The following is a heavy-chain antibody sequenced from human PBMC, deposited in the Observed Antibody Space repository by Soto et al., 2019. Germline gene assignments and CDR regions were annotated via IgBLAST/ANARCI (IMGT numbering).Heavy chain of an antibody. Sequence: QVQLVQSGAEVKKPGSSVKVSCKASGGTFSSYAISWVRQAPGQGLEWMGGIIPIFGTANYAQKFQGRVTITADESTSTAYMELSSLRSEDTAVYYCARGRVDTAMVSYWYFDLWGRGNLVTVSS. CDR3: ARGRVDTAMVSYWYFDL. CDR2: IIPIFGTA. J-gene: IGHJ2*01. V-gene: IGHV1-69*01. D-gene: IGHD5-18*01. CDR1: GGTFSSYA.